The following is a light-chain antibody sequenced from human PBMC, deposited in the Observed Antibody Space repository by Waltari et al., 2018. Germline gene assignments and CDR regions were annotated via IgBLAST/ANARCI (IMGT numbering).Light chain of an antibody. CDR3: QQYDISPLT. CDR2: GRC. V-gene: IGKV3-20*01. J-gene: IGKJ4*01. CDR1: QASWATY. Sequence: TSQASWATYVAWGQGEPGQGPTRRICGRCRGAGGSADRVTGSGCGTDFSLTISSLEPEDFATYYCQQYDISPLTFGGGTKVEIK.